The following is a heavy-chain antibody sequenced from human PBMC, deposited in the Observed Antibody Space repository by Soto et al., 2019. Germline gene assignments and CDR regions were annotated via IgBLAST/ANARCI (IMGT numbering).Heavy chain of an antibody. D-gene: IGHD2-2*02. Sequence: EVQLVESGGGLVQPGGSLRLSCAASGFTFSSYWMHWVRQAPGKGLVWVSRINSDGSSTSYADSVKGRFTISRDNAKNTQYLQMNSLRAEGTGVYYCARNSAIAYSGFDPWGQGTLGTVSS. CDR2: INSDGSST. J-gene: IGHJ5*02. CDR1: GFTFSSYW. CDR3: ARNSAIAYSGFDP. V-gene: IGHV3-74*01.